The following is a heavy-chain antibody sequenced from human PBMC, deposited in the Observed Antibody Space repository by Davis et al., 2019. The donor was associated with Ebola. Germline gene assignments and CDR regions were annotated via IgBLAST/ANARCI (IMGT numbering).Heavy chain of an antibody. CDR2: ISGDGSIT. D-gene: IGHD4-17*01. CDR3: VRTTYGAPEY. CDR1: EFTFSDYW. J-gene: IGHJ4*02. V-gene: IGHV3-74*01. Sequence: GESLKISCAASEFTFSDYWMHWVRQAPGKGLVWVSRISGDGSITTYADSVKGRFTISRDNAKSTLYLQMNSLTAEDTAVYYCVRTTYGAPEYWGQGTLVTVSS.